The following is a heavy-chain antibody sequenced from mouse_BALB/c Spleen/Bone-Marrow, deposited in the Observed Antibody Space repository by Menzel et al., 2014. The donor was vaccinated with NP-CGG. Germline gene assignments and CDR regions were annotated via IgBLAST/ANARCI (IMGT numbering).Heavy chain of an antibody. CDR1: GYSFXSYY. Sequence: EVKLMESGPELMKPGASVKISCKASGYSFXSYYIHWVKQNHGKSLEWIGYIDPFNGVTIYNQKFKGKATLTADKSSSTAYMHLSSLTSEDSAVYYCARRVITTGPGFAYWGQGTLVTVFA. D-gene: IGHD2-4*01. CDR2: IDPFNGVT. J-gene: IGHJ3*01. CDR3: ARRVITTGPGFAY. V-gene: IGHV1-28*01.